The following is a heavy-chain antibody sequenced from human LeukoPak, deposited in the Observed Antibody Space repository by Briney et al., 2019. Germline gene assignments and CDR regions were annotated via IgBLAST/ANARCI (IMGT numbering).Heavy chain of an antibody. V-gene: IGHV3-30*14. Sequence: GGSLRLSCAASGFTFSSYAMHWVRQAPGKGLEWVAIISYDGSNKYYADSVKGRFTISRDNSKNTLYLQMNSLRAEDTAVYYCAREVGVVPAATRYYYYYYMDVWGKGTTITVSS. J-gene: IGHJ6*03. D-gene: IGHD2-2*01. CDR3: AREVGVVPAATRYYYYYYMDV. CDR1: GFTFSSYA. CDR2: ISYDGSNK.